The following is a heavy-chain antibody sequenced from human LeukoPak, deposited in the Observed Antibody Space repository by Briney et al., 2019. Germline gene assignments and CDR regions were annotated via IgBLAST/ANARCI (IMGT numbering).Heavy chain of an antibody. CDR2: ISGSGGST. D-gene: IGHD6-13*01. J-gene: IGHJ4*02. CDR3: AKVPLEKQQLVLYYFDY. CDR1: GSTFSSYA. Sequence: GGSLRLSCAASGSTFSSYAMSWVRQAPGKGLEWVSAISGSGGSTYYADSVKGRFTISRDNSKNTLYLQMNSLRAEDTAVCYCAKVPLEKQQLVLYYFDYWGQGTLVTVSS. V-gene: IGHV3-23*01.